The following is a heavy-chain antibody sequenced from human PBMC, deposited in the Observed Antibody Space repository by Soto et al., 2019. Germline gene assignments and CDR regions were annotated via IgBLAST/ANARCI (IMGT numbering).Heavy chain of an antibody. J-gene: IGHJ5*02. CDR3: AGQTFTIAAASYGRSNWFDP. D-gene: IGHD6-25*01. Sequence: SETLSLTCTASGGSITSSSHFWGWVRQPPGKGLVWIGTIYFTGNTYYTPSLKSRLTMSIDTSKNEFSLRLNSVTAADTAVYYCAGQTFTIAAASYGRSNWFDPWGPGTLVTVSS. CDR2: IYFTGNT. CDR1: GGSITSSSHF. V-gene: IGHV4-39*01.